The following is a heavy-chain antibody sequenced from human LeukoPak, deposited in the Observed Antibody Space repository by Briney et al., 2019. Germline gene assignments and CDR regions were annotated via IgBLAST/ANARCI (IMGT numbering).Heavy chain of an antibody. J-gene: IGHJ3*02. CDR2: INPSGGST. CDR3: ARFRSSTAFDI. V-gene: IGHV1-46*03. CDR1: GYTFTSYY. D-gene: IGHD2-2*01. Sequence: ASVKVSCKASGYTFTSYYMHWVRQAPGQGLEWMGIINPSGGSTSYAQKFQGRVTMTRDTSTSTVYMELSSLGSEDTAVYYCARFRSSTAFDIWGQGTMVTVSS.